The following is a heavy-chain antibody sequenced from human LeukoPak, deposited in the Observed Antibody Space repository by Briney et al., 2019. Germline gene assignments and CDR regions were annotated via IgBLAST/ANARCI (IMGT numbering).Heavy chain of an antibody. Sequence: SETLSLTCTVSGGSISSGDYYWSWIRQPPGKGLEWIGYIYYSGSTYYNPSLKSRVTISVDTSKNQFSLKLSSVTAADTAVYYCARGAYRLVRGVIIDWFDPWGQGTLVTVSS. CDR1: GGSISSGDYY. V-gene: IGHV4-30-4*01. J-gene: IGHJ5*02. CDR3: ARGAYRLVRGVIIDWFDP. D-gene: IGHD3-10*01. CDR2: IYYSGST.